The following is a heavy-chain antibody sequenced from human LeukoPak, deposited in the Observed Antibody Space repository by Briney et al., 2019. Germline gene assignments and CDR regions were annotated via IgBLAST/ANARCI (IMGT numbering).Heavy chain of an antibody. J-gene: IGHJ4*02. Sequence: SETLSLTCTVSGGSISSYYWSWIRQPAGKGLEWIGSIYTSGSTNYNPSLKSRVTMSVDTSKNQFSLKLSSVTAADTAVYYCAREGLGSSGSYLLFDYWGQGTLVTVSS. D-gene: IGHD3-22*01. V-gene: IGHV4-4*07. CDR1: GGSISSYY. CDR3: AREGLGSSGSYLLFDY. CDR2: IYTSGST.